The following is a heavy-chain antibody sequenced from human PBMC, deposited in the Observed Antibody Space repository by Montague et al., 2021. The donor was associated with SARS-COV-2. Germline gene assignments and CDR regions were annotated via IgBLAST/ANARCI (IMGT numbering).Heavy chain of an antibody. CDR3: ARDSPDYVWGSYGMDV. D-gene: IGHD3-16*01. CDR1: GFTFSSYS. CDR2: ISSSSSYI. J-gene: IGHJ6*02. V-gene: IGHV3-21*01. Sequence: SLRLSCAASGFTFSSYSMNWVRQAPGKGLEWVSSISSSSSYIYYADSVKGRFTISRDNAKNSLYLQMNSLRAEDTAVYYRARDSPDYVWGSYGMDVWGQGTTVTVSS.